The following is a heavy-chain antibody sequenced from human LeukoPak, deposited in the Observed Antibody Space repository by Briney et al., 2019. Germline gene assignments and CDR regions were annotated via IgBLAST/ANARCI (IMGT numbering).Heavy chain of an antibody. D-gene: IGHD1-1*01. CDR3: ARARPNWNDENYYMDV. V-gene: IGHV3-9*01. CDR1: GFTFDDYA. Sequence: PGGSLRLSCAVSGFTFDDYAMHWVRQVPGKGLEWVSGINWNSDSIGYADSVKGRFTTSRDNAKNSLYLQMNSLRAEDTALYYCARARPNWNDENYYMDVWGKGTTVTVSS. CDR2: INWNSDSI. J-gene: IGHJ6*03.